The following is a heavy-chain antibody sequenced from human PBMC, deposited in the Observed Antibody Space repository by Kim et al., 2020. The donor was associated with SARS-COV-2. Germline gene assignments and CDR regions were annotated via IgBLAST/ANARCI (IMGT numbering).Heavy chain of an antibody. V-gene: IGHV3-74*03. Sequence: GGSLRLSCAASGFNFINYWMYWVRQAPGKGPVWVLSINNDGSDGKYADSVKGRFTISRDNAKTTVYLQMNSLRGDDTAVYHCVRSHYGFEYWGQGTLVTVSS. CDR3: VRSHYGFEY. CDR1: GFNFINYW. CDR2: INNDGSDG. J-gene: IGHJ4*02. D-gene: IGHD3-16*01.